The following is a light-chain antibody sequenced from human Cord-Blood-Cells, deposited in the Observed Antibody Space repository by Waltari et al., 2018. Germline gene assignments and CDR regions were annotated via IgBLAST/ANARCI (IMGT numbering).Light chain of an antibody. J-gene: IGLJ1*01. CDR2: DVS. CDR1: SSDVGGYNY. CDR3: SSYTSSSSYV. Sequence: QSALTQPASVSGSPGQSITISCTGTSSDVGGYNYVSWYQQHPGKAPKLMIYDVSNRSSGVSNRFSGSKSGNTASLPISGLQAEDEADYYCSSYTSSSSYVFGTGTKVTVL. V-gene: IGLV2-14*01.